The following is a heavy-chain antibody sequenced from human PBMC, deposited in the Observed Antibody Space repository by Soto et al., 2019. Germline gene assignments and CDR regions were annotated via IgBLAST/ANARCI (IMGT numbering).Heavy chain of an antibody. V-gene: IGHV3-53*02. J-gene: IGHJ3*02. Sequence: EVQLVETGGGLIQPGGSLRLSCAASGFTVSSNYMSWVRQAPGKGLEWVSVIYSGGSTYYADSVKGRFTISRDNSKNTLYLQMNSLRAEDTAVYYCARDSSGIAVAGTGDDALDIWGQGTMVTVSS. CDR2: IYSGGST. CDR1: GFTVSSNY. CDR3: ARDSSGIAVAGTGDDALDI. D-gene: IGHD6-19*01.